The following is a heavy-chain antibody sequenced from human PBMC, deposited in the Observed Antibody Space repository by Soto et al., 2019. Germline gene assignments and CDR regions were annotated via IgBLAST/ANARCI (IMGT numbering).Heavy chain of an antibody. Sequence: QVQLQESGPGLVKPSETLSLTCTVSGGSISGYYWSWIRQPAGKRLEWIGRIYASGNTNKNPSLKGRVSISVDTSKNQFSLKVNSVTAADTAVYYCATDFGSGSYYPDYWGQGTLVTVSS. J-gene: IGHJ4*02. CDR1: GGSISGYY. CDR2: IYASGNT. V-gene: IGHV4-4*07. CDR3: ATDFGSGSYYPDY. D-gene: IGHD3-10*01.